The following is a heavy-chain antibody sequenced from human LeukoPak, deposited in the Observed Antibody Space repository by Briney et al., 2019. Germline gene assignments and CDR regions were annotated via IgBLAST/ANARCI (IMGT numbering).Heavy chain of an antibody. CDR1: GFTFSSYS. CDR3: ARDSYSSSWSSEFDY. CDR2: ISSSSSYI. Sequence: GGPLRLSCAASGFTFSSYSMNWVRQAPGKGLEWVSSISSSSSYIYYADSVKGRFTISRDNAKNSLYLQMNSLRAEDTAVYYCARDSYSSSWSSEFDYWGQGTLVTVSS. V-gene: IGHV3-21*01. J-gene: IGHJ4*02. D-gene: IGHD6-13*01.